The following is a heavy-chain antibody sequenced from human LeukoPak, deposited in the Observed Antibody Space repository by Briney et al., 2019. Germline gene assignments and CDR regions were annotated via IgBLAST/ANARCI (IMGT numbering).Heavy chain of an antibody. CDR3: ARGGVVVVAAH. V-gene: IGHV4-39*01. J-gene: IGHJ4*02. CDR1: GGSISSSSYY. D-gene: IGHD2-15*01. Sequence: PSETLSLTCTVSGGSISSSSYYWGWIRQPPGKGLGWIGSIYYSGSTYYNPSLKSRVTISVDTSKNQFSLKLSSVTAADTAVYYCARGGVVVVAAHWGQGTLVTVSS. CDR2: IYYSGST.